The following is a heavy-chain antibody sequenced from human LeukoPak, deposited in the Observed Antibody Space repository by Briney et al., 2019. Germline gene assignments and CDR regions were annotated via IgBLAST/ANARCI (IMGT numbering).Heavy chain of an antibody. CDR1: GFTFSSYA. CDR3: ARGSSSLYKNWFDP. Sequence: PGGSLRLSCAASGFTFSSYAMHWVRQAPGKGLEYVSAISSNGGSTYYANSVKGRFTISRDNSKKTLYLQMGSLRAEDMAVYYCARGSSSLYKNWFDPWGQGTLVTVSS. CDR2: ISSNGGST. D-gene: IGHD6-13*01. V-gene: IGHV3-64*01. J-gene: IGHJ5*02.